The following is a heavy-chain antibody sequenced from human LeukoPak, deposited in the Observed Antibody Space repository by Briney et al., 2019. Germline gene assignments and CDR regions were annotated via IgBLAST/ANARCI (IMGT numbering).Heavy chain of an antibody. J-gene: IGHJ3*01. Sequence: GGSLRLSCAASGFTFSGYWMIWVRQAPGKGLEWVANIKQDGSVKYYVDSVSGRFTISRDNAKNLLYLQMNSLRGADTAVYYCVRDSGGYSSVWYDAFDVWGRGTKVTVSS. V-gene: IGHV3-7*01. CDR2: IKQDGSVK. CDR1: GFTFSGYW. D-gene: IGHD6-19*01. CDR3: VRDSGGYSSVWYDAFDV.